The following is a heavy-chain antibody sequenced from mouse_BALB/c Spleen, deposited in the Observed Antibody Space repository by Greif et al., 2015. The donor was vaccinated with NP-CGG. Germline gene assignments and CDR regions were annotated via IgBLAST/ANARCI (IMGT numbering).Heavy chain of an antibody. D-gene: IGHD1-2*01. V-gene: IGHV3-6*02. Sequence: EVQLVESGPGLVKPSQSLSLTCSVTGYSITSGYYWNWIRQFPGNKLEWMGYISYDGSNNYNPSLKNRISITRDTSKNQFFLKLDSVTTEDTATYYCERGLLRLAWFAYWGQGTLVTVSA. CDR2: ISYDGSN. CDR1: GYSITSGYY. CDR3: ERGLLRLAWFAY. J-gene: IGHJ3*01.